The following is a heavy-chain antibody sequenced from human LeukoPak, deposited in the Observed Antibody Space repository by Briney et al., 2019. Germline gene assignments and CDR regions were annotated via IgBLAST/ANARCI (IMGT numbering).Heavy chain of an antibody. Sequence: SVKVSCKASGGTFSSYAISWVRQAPGQGLEWMGGIIPIFGTANYAQKFQGRVTITADESTSTAYMELSSLRSEDTTVYYCARRDSGGSYPPTPAPFDYWGQGTLVTVSS. CDR1: GGTFSSYA. V-gene: IGHV1-69*13. CDR3: ARRDSGGSYPPTPAPFDY. CDR2: IIPIFGTA. D-gene: IGHD1-26*01. J-gene: IGHJ4*02.